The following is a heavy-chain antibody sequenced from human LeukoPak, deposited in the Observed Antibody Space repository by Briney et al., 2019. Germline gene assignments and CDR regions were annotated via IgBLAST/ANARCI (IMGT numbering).Heavy chain of an antibody. V-gene: IGHV3-13*05. J-gene: IGHJ4*02. CDR2: IGTAGDP. CDR1: GFTLSSYD. D-gene: IGHD3-22*01. CDR3: ARAENYYDSSGLDY. Sequence: GGSLRLSCAASGFTLSSYDMHWVRHATGKGLEWVAAIGTAGDPYYPGSVKGRFTISRENAKNSLYLQMNSLRAGDTAVYYCARAENYYDSSGLDYWGQGTLVTVSS.